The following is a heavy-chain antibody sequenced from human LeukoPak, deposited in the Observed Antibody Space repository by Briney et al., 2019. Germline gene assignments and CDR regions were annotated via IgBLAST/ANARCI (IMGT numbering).Heavy chain of an antibody. CDR1: GYSISSGFY. CDR3: ARGSIAARYYFDY. V-gene: IGHV4-38-2*02. Sequence: SETLSLTCTVSGYSISSGFYWGWIRQPPGKGLEWIGYIYYSGSTNYNPSLKSRVTISVDTSKNQFSLKLSSVTAADTAVYYCARGSIAARYYFDYWGQGTLVTVSS. CDR2: IYYSGST. J-gene: IGHJ4*02. D-gene: IGHD6-6*01.